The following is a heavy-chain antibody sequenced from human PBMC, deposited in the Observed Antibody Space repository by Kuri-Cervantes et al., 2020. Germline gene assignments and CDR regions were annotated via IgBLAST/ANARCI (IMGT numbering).Heavy chain of an antibody. J-gene: IGHJ4*02. Sequence: ASVKVSCKASGYTFSGYYTHWVRQAPGQGLEWVGTINLSGGNTYYAHKYEGRVTMTRDTSTGTVYMELSSLRSEDTAVYCCARERGQTSYFDYWGQGTLVTVSS. CDR3: ARERGQTSYFDY. D-gene: IGHD3-16*01. V-gene: IGHV1-46*01. CDR1: GYTFSGYY. CDR2: INLSGGNT.